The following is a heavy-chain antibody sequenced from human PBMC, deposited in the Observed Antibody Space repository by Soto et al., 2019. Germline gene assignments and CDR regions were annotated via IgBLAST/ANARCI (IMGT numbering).Heavy chain of an antibody. Sequence: QVQLVESGGGVVQPGTSLRLSCAASGFTFGNYGMHWVRLTPGRGLEWVLAISRDGSYIYYTDSVKGRFTVSRDNSKNTVFVQMNRLIPDDTALYFCARTRNGGVADSFDSWGQGTRVTVSS. CDR3: ARTRNGGVADSFDS. J-gene: IGHJ5*01. D-gene: IGHD3-3*01. V-gene: IGHV3-30*03. CDR1: GFTFGNYG. CDR2: ISRDGSYI.